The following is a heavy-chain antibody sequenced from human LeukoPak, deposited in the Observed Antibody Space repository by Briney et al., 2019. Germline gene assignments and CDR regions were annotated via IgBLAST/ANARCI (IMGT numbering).Heavy chain of an antibody. CDR3: ATRPDGNDVPYFDY. J-gene: IGHJ4*02. V-gene: IGHV3-66*01. D-gene: IGHD5-12*01. CDR2: IYSGGSS. CDR1: GLTVGFKC. Sequence: GGSLRLSCAASGLTVGFKCMSWVRQAPGKGLEWVSIIYSGGSSYYAASVKGRFTVSRDTSKNTLYLQMNSLRAEDTAVYYCATRPDGNDVPYFDYWGQGTLVTVSS.